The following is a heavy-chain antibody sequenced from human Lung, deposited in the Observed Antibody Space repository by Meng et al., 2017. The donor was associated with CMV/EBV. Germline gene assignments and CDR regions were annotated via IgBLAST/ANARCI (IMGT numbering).Heavy chain of an antibody. Sequence: QLQESGAGLLQPSGTPSLTCSAPGGSLRSTNWWSWVRQPPGKRLEWIGEIYHSGRTNYNPSLKSRVTISVDESKNQFSLRLSSVTAADTAVYYCARVGAYCGGDCYHPRWGQGTLVTVSS. CDR2: IYHSGRT. D-gene: IGHD2-21*02. J-gene: IGHJ4*02. CDR1: GGSLRSTNW. CDR3: ARVGAYCGGDCYHPR. V-gene: IGHV4-4*02.